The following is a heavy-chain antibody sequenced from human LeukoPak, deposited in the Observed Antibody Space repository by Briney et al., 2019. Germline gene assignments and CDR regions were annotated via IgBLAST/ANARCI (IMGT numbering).Heavy chain of an antibody. V-gene: IGHV4-34*01. D-gene: IGHD5-18*01. J-gene: IGHJ4*02. CDR2: INHSGST. CDR3: ARHARPRYSYGASLDY. Sequence: PSETLSLTCAVYSGSFSGYYWSWIRQPPGKGLEWIGEINHSGSTNYNPSLKSRVTISVDTSKNQFSLKLSSVTAADTAVYYCARHARPRYSYGASLDYWGQGTLVTVSS. CDR1: SGSFSGYY.